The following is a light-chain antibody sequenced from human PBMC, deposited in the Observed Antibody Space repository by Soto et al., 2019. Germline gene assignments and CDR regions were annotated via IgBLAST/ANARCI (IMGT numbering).Light chain of an antibody. Sequence: QSVLTQPPSVSGAPGQRVTISCTGNSSNIGAGYDVHWYQQIPGTTPKLLIYGNNNRPSGVPDRFSGSNSGTSASLAITGLQAEDEADYYCQSYDSSLSGVVFGGGTKVTVL. CDR1: SSNIGAGYD. CDR3: QSYDSSLSGVV. J-gene: IGLJ2*01. CDR2: GNN. V-gene: IGLV1-40*01.